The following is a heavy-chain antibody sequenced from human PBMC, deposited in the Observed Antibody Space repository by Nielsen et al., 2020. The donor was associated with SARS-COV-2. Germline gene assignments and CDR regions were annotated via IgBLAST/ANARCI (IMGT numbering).Heavy chain of an antibody. CDR2: ISSRGTTR. V-gene: IGHV3-48*03. CDR1: GFTFSSYE. D-gene: IGHD3-9*01. J-gene: IGHJ2*01. Sequence: GGSLRLSCAASGFTFSSYEMNWVRQAPGKGLEWLSYISSRGTTRYYADSVKGRFTISRDNLKDSLFLQMDSLRAEDTAVYYCARPHNNDWVLDLWGRGTLVTVSA. CDR3: ARPHNNDWVLDL.